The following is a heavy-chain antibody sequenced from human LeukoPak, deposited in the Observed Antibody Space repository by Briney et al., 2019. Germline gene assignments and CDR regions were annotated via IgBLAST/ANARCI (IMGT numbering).Heavy chain of an antibody. CDR3: ARDDPIGYCSSTSCYTDDAFDI. CDR2: ISAYNGNT. V-gene: IGHV1-18*01. CDR1: GYTFTSYG. Sequence: ASVKVSCNASGYTFTSYGISWVRQAPGQGLEWMGWISAYNGNTNYAQKLQGRVTMTTDTSTSTAYMELRSLRSDDTAVYYCARDDPIGYCSSTSCYTDDAFDIWGQGTMVTVSS. D-gene: IGHD2-2*02. J-gene: IGHJ3*02.